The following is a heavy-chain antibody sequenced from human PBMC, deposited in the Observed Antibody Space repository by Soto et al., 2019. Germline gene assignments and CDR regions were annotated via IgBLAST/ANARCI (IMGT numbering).Heavy chain of an antibody. CDR3: ARALRGQLWLQIFDY. CDR1: GYTFTGYY. Sequence: ASVKVSCKASGYTFTGYYIHWVREAPGQGLEWMGWINPNSGGTNYAQKFQGWVTMTRDTSISTAYMELSRLRSDDTAVYYCARALRGQLWLQIFDYWGQGTLVTVSS. D-gene: IGHD5-18*01. CDR2: INPNSGGT. J-gene: IGHJ4*02. V-gene: IGHV1-2*04.